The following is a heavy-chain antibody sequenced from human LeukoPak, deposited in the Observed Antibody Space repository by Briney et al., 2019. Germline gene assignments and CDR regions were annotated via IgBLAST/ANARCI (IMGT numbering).Heavy chain of an antibody. CDR1: GFTFSNAW. CDR3: ASGIRERGFDY. J-gene: IGHJ4*02. Sequence: PGGSLRLSCAASGFTFSNAWMSWVRQAPGRGLEWVSSISPTGGAIFYADSLRGRFTISRDNAKNSLYLQMNSLRAEDTALYFCASGIRERGFDYWGQGTLVTVSS. CDR2: ISPTGGAI. D-gene: IGHD1-1*01. V-gene: IGHV3-21*01.